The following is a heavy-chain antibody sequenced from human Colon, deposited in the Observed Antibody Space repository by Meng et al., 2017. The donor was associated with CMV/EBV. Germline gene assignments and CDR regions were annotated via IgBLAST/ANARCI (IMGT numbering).Heavy chain of an antibody. CDR2: IHPNSGGT. D-gene: IGHD2-2*01. J-gene: IGHJ4*02. Sequence: ASVKVSCKASGYTFTGYYLHWVRQAPGQGLEWMAWIHPNSGGTKYAQNFQGRVTLTRDTSISTAYMELSSLRSDDTAVYYCARWYCSSTSCSAYFDYWGQGTLVTVSS. CDR3: ARWYCSSTSCSAYFDY. V-gene: IGHV1-2*02. CDR1: GYTFTGYY.